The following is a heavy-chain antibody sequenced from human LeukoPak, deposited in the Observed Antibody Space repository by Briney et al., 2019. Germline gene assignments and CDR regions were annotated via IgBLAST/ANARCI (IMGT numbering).Heavy chain of an antibody. V-gene: IGHV3-53*01. CDR2: INTDGSA. CDR1: GFTVSRNY. J-gene: IGHJ4*02. CDR3: ASRSVSSRYGDFDY. Sequence: PGGSLRLSCAASGFTVSRNYMGWVRQAPGKGLEWVSIINTDGSANYADSVKGRFTISRDNSKNTLYLQMNNLRPEDAAVYYCASRSVSSRYGDFDYWGQGTLVTVSS. D-gene: IGHD6-25*01.